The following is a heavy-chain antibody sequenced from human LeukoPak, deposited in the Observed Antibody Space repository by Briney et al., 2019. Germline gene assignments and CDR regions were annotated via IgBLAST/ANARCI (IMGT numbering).Heavy chain of an antibody. J-gene: IGHJ4*02. D-gene: IGHD6-13*01. CDR2: IIPIFGTA. CDR1: GGTFSSYA. V-gene: IGHV1-69*06. CDR3: ARVIAAAGTRTFDY. Sequence: WASVKVSCKASGGTFSSYAISWVRRAPGQGLEWMGGIIPIFGTANYAQKFQGRVTITADKSTSTAYMELSSLRSEDTAVYYCARVIAAAGTRTFDYWGQGTLVTVSS.